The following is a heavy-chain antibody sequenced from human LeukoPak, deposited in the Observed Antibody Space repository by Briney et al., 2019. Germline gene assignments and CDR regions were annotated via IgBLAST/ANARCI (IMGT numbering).Heavy chain of an antibody. J-gene: IGHJ5*02. V-gene: IGHV1-18*01. CDR2: ISGYNGNT. Sequence: RASVKVSCKASGYTFTSYGISWVRQAPGQGLEWMGWISGYNGNTNYAQKLQGRVTMTTDTSTSTAYMELRSLRSDDTAVYYCARGPAGYYDILTGYYNPGNWFDPWGQGTLVTVSS. CDR1: GYTFTSYG. CDR3: ARGPAGYYDILTGYYNPGNWFDP. D-gene: IGHD3-9*01.